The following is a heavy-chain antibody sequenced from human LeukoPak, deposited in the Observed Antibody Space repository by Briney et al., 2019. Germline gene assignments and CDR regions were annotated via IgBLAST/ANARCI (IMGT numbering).Heavy chain of an antibody. CDR3: AKSHHVTAIDY. CDR1: GFTFSSYA. Sequence: GGSLRLSCAASGFTFSSYAMHWVRQAPGKGLEGVAVISYDGSNKYYADSVKGRFTISRDNSKNTLYLQMNSLRADDTAVYYCAKSHHVTAIDYWGQGTLVTVSS. CDR2: ISYDGSNK. D-gene: IGHD2-21*02. V-gene: IGHV3-30*04. J-gene: IGHJ4*02.